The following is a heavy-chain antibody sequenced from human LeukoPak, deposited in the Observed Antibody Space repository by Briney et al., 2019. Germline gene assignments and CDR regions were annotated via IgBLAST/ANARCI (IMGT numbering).Heavy chain of an antibody. D-gene: IGHD3-16*01. V-gene: IGHV6-1*01. Sequence: SQTLSLTCAISGDSVSSNSAAWNWIRQSPSRSLEWLGRTYYRSKWYNDYAVYVKSRITINPDTSKNQFSLQLNSVTPEDTAVYYCARDKPTGGGRVDPSSFDYWGQGTLVTVSS. CDR1: GDSVSSNSAA. CDR3: ARDKPTGGGRVDPSSFDY. CDR2: TYYRSKWYN. J-gene: IGHJ4*02.